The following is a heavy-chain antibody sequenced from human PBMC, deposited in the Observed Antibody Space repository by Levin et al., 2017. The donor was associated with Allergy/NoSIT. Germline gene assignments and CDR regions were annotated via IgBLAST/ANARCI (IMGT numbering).Heavy chain of an antibody. D-gene: IGHD1-26*01. CDR3: ARFGDGSYRDHWYFDL. Sequence: KTSETLSLTCTVSGGSISSYYWSWIRQPPGKGLEWIGYIYYSGSTNYNPSLKSRVTISVDTPKNQFSLKLSSVTAADTAVYYCARFGDGSYRDHWYFDLWGRGTLVTVSS. CDR2: IYYSGST. V-gene: IGHV4-59*01. CDR1: GGSISSYY. J-gene: IGHJ2*01.